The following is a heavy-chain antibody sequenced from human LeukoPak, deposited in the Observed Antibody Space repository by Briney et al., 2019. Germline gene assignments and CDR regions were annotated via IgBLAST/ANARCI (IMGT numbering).Heavy chain of an antibody. J-gene: IGHJ6*03. CDR2: INPNSGGT. CDR3: ARGGLISYYYMDV. Sequence: ASVKVSCKASGYTFTGYYMHWVRQAPGQGLEWMGWINPNSGGTNYAQKFQGRVTMTRDTSISTAYMELRSLRSDDTAVYYCARGGLISYYYMDVWGKGTTVTISS. V-gene: IGHV1-2*02. CDR1: GYTFTGYY. D-gene: IGHD3-3*02.